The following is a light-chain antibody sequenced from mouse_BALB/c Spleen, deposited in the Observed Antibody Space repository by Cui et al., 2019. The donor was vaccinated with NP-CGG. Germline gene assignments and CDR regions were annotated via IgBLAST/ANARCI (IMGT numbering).Light chain of an antibody. V-gene: IGLV1*01. J-gene: IGLJ1*01. CDR1: TGAVTTSNY. CDR3: ALWYSNHWV. Sequence: QAVVTQASALTTSPGETFTLTWRSSTGAVTTSNYANWVQEKPDHLFTGLIGGTNNRAPGVPARFSGSLIGDKAALTITGAQTEDEAIYFCALWYSNHWVFGGGTKLTVL. CDR2: GTN.